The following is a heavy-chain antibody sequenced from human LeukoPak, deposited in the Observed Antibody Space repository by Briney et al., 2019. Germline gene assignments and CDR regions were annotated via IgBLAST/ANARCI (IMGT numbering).Heavy chain of an antibody. J-gene: IGHJ5*02. CDR3: ARDPYYGSGGYYIFSWFDP. V-gene: IGHV1-2*02. CDR2: INPNSGGT. Sequence: GASVKVSCKASGYTFTGYYMHWVRQAPGQGLEWMGWINPNSGGTNYAQKFQGRVTMTRDTSISTAYMELSRLRSDDTAVYYCARDPYYGSGGYYIFSWFDPWGQGTLVTVSS. CDR1: GYTFTGYY. D-gene: IGHD3-10*01.